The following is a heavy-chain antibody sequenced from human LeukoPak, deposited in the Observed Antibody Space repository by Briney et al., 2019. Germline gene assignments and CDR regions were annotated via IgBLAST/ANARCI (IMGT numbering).Heavy chain of an antibody. Sequence: GESLKISCKGSGYSFTSYWIGWVRQMPGKGLEWMGIIYPGDSDTRYSPSFQGQVTISADKSISTAYLQWSSLKASDTAMYYCARLFSSSPDYYDSSGYYWYFDYWGQGTLVTVSS. CDR3: ARLFSSSPDYYDSSGYYWYFDY. J-gene: IGHJ4*02. CDR2: IYPGDSDT. D-gene: IGHD3-22*01. V-gene: IGHV5-51*01. CDR1: GYSFTSYW.